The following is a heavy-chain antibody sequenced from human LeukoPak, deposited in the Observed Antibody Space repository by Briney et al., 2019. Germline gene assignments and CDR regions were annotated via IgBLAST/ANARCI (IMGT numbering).Heavy chain of an antibody. CDR1: GGSISSYY. CDR3: ARVYYSRFDP. CDR2: IYTSGTT. V-gene: IGHV4-4*07. J-gene: IGHJ5*02. Sequence: PSETLSLTCSVSGGSISSYYWSWIRQPAGKGLEWISHIYTSGTTNYNPSIRSRVTMSVDTSKNQFSLRLTSVTAADTAVYYCARVYYSRFDPWGQGTLVTVSS. D-gene: IGHD2-21*01.